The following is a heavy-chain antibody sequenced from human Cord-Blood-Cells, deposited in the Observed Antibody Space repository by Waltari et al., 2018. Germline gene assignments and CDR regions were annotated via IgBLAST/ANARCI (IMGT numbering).Heavy chain of an antibody. CDR3: ARGVQGVMNNGFDP. J-gene: IGHJ5*02. V-gene: IGHV1-69*06. Sequence: QVQLVQSGAEVKEPGSSVKVSCTASGCTFSSYAISWGRQAPGQGLEWMGGIIPIFGTANYAQKFQGRVTITADKSTSTAYMELSSLSSEDTAVYYCARGVQGVMNNGFDPWGQGTLVTVSS. CDR2: IIPIFGTA. D-gene: IGHD3-10*01. CDR1: GCTFSSYA.